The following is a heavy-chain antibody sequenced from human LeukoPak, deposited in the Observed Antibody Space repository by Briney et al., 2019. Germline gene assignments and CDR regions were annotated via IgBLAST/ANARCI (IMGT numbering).Heavy chain of an antibody. V-gene: IGHV3-74*01. D-gene: IGHD1-26*01. Sequence: AGGSLRLSCAASGFTFSSYWMHWVRHAPGKGLVWVSRIYSDGISTIYADSVKGRFTISRDNAKNTLYLQMNSLKAEDTAIYYCAREGGSYSNYFDYWGQGTLVTVSS. J-gene: IGHJ4*02. CDR1: GFTFSSYW. CDR2: IYSDGIST. CDR3: AREGGSYSNYFDY.